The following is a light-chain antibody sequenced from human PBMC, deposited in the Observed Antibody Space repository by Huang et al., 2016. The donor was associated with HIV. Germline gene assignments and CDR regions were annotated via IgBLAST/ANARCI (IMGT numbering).Light chain of an antibody. CDR2: GAS. CDR1: QSISAY. V-gene: IGKV1-39*01. Sequence: DIQMTQSPSSLSASVGDRVTITCRASQSISAYLNWYQQKPGKAPKLLIYGASTLQSGVPSRFSGSGSETDFTLTINSLQPEDFATYYCQKSYTTPLTFGGGTKVEI. J-gene: IGKJ4*01. CDR3: QKSYTTPLT.